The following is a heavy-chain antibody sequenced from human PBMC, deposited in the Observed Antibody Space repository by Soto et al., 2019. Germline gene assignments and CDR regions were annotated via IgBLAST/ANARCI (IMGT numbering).Heavy chain of an antibody. CDR3: ARHRRSTINYYYYGMDV. CDR2: IYPGDSDT. Sequence: GESLKISCKGSGYSFTSYCIGWVRQMPGKGLEWMGIIYPGDSDTRYSPSFQGQVTISADKSISTAYLQWSSLKASDTAMYYCARHRRSTINYYYYGMDVWGQGTTVTVSS. V-gene: IGHV5-51*01. CDR1: GYSFTSYC. J-gene: IGHJ6*02. D-gene: IGHD2-2*01.